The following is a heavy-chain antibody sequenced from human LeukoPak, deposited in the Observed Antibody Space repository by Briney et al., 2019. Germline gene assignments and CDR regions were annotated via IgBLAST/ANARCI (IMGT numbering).Heavy chain of an antibody. J-gene: IGHJ5*02. CDR1: GSTFSDHN. CDR3: ARDAGWRLDP. CDR2: IRNKANSYII. V-gene: IGHV3-72*01. Sequence: GGSLRLSCAASGSTFSDHNMDWVRQAPGKGLEWVGRIRNKANSYIIEDAASVRGRFTISRDDSKNSLFLQMNSLRAEDTAVYYCARDAGWRLDPWGQGTLVTVSS. D-gene: IGHD3-3*01.